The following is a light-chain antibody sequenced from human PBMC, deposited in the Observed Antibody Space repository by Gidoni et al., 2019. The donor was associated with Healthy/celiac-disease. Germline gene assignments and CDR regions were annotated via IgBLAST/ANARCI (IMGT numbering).Light chain of an antibody. V-gene: IGKV1-5*03. J-gene: IGKJ2*01. CDR2: KAS. CDR1: QSISSW. CDR3: QQYNSYPYT. Sequence: DIQMTQSPSTLSASVGDRVTITCRASQSISSWLAWYQQKPGKAPKLLIYKASSLESGVPSRFSGSGAGTEFTLTISSLQPDDFATYYCQQYNSYPYTFGQGTKLEIK.